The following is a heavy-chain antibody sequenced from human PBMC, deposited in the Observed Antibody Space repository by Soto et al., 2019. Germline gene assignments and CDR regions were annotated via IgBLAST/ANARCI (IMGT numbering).Heavy chain of an antibody. CDR1: GYVFTSYY. V-gene: IGHV1-2*02. Sequence: QVQLVQSGAEVKKPGASVKVSCKASGYVFTSYYLHWARQAPGQGLEWMGWINPNTGDTYYARNFESRITLTRDTSTNTASMELWNLRSADTAVYYCLGGVATTGHYYGLDVWGQGTAVNVSS. CDR3: LGGVATTGHYYGLDV. CDR2: INPNTGDT. J-gene: IGHJ6*02. D-gene: IGHD5-12*01.